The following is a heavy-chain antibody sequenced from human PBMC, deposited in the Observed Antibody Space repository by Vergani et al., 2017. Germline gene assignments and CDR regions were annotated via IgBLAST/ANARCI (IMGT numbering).Heavy chain of an antibody. CDR1: GFTFSSYW. J-gene: IGHJ6*03. CDR3: ARDQINYYGSGSYYYMDV. Sequence: VQLVESGGGLVQPGGSLRLSCAASGFTFSSYWMSWVRQAPGKGLEWVANIKQDGSEKYYVDSVKGRFTISRDNAKNSLYLQMNSLRAEDTDVYYCARDQINYYGSGSYYYMDVWGKGTTVTVSS. V-gene: IGHV3-7*01. CDR2: IKQDGSEK. D-gene: IGHD3-10*01.